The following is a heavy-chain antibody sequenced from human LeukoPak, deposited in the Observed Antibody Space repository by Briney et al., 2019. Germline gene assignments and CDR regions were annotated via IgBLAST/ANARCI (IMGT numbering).Heavy chain of an antibody. CDR2: IHYSGST. J-gene: IGHJ4*02. V-gene: IGHV4-31*03. Sequence: SETLSLTCTVSSGSFSSGGYYWSWIRQHPGKGLEWIGYIHYSGSTYYNPSLKSRVTISVDTSKKQFSLKMNSVTAADTAVYYCARSLTNSFDYWGQRTLVTVSS. CDR1: SGSFSSGGYY. D-gene: IGHD4-11*01. CDR3: ARSLTNSFDY.